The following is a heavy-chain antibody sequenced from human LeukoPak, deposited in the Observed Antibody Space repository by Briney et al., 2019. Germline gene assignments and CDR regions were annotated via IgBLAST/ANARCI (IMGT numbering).Heavy chain of an antibody. V-gene: IGHV3-21*01. CDR2: ISSSNSHI. CDR3: ARGFYCTSTSCSTGFDY. J-gene: IGHJ4*02. Sequence: GGSLRLSCAASGFTFSSYAMNWVRQAPGKGLEWVSSISSSNSHIYYADSVKGRFTISRDNAKNSLYLQMNSLRAEDTAVYYCARGFYCTSTSCSTGFDYWGQGALVAVSS. D-gene: IGHD2-2*01. CDR1: GFTFSSYA.